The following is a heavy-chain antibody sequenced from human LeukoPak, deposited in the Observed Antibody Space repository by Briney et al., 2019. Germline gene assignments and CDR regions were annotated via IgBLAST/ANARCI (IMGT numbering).Heavy chain of an antibody. J-gene: IGHJ6*03. CDR3: ARGDCGCDCSPWHYYFYMDV. CDR1: GGTFSSYV. V-gene: IGHV1-69*05. Sequence: ASVKVSCKASGGTFSSYVISWVRQAPGRGLEWVGGIIPIFGTANYAQKFQGRVTITTDESTNTAYMELSSLRSEDTAVYYCARGDCGCDCSPWHYYFYMDVWGKGTTVTVSS. D-gene: IGHD2-21*01. CDR2: IIPIFGTA.